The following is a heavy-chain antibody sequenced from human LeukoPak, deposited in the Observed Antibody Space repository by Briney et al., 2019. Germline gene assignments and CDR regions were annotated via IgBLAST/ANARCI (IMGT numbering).Heavy chain of an antibody. CDR1: GGSISSYY. Sequence: SETLSLTCTVSGGSISSYYWSWIRQPPGKGLEWIGYIYYSGSTNYNPSLKSRVTISVDKSKNQFSLKLSSVTAADTAVYYCARIAVAGPPGYWGQGTLVTVSS. V-gene: IGHV4-59*12. D-gene: IGHD6-19*01. CDR3: ARIAVAGPPGY. J-gene: IGHJ4*02. CDR2: IYYSGST.